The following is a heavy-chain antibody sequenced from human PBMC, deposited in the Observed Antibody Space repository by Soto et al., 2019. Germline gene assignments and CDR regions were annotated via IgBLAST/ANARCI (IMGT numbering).Heavy chain of an antibody. J-gene: IGHJ4*02. CDR2: INSSGGST. CDR1: GYTFTNYF. V-gene: IGHV1-46*01. Sequence: GASVKVSCKASGYTFTNYFLHWVRQAPGQGLEWMGMINSSGGSTNYAQRFQGRVTMTRDTSTNTVYMEVSSLRSEDTAVYYCARERESSGPFDHWGQGTLVTVS. D-gene: IGHD3-22*01. CDR3: ARERESSGPFDH.